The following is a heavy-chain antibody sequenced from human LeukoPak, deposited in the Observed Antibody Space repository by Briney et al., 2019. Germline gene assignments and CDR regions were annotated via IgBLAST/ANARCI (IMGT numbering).Heavy chain of an antibody. CDR3: ARSAGGAAAGDLDY. J-gene: IGHJ4*02. CDR1: GFTFSSYA. CDR2: ISGSGGST. V-gene: IGHV3-23*01. D-gene: IGHD6-13*01. Sequence: GGSLRLSCAASGFTFSSYAMSWVRQAPGKGLEWVSAISGSGGSTYYADSVKGRFTISRDNAKNSLYLQMNSLRAEDTALYYCARSAGGAAAGDLDYWGQGTLVTVSS.